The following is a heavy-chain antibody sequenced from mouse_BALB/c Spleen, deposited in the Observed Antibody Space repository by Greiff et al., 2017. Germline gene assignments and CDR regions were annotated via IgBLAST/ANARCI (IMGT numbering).Heavy chain of an antibody. J-gene: IGHJ4*01. CDR2: INSNGGST. V-gene: IGHV5-6-3*01. Sequence: EVKLMESGGGLVQPGGSLKLSCAASGFTFSSYGMSCVRQTPDKRLELVATINSNGGSTYYPDSVKGRFTISRDNAKNTLYLQMSSLKSEDTAMYYCARQGSYAMDYWGQGTSVTVSS. D-gene: IGHD3-3*01. CDR1: GFTFSSYG. CDR3: ARQGSYAMDY.